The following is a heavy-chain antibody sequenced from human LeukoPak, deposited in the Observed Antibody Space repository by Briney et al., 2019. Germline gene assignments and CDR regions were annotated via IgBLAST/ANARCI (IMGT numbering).Heavy chain of an antibody. CDR2: IYYSGSP. J-gene: IGHJ5*02. V-gene: IGHV4-59*08. CDR1: GGSISSYY. Sequence: SETLSLTCTVSGGSISSYYWSWIRQPPGKGLEWIGYIYYSGSPNYNPSLKIRVTISVDMSKNQFSLKLSSVTAADTAVYYCARHPYSGYDSVWFDPWGQGTLVTVSS. CDR3: ARHPYSGYDSVWFDP. D-gene: IGHD5-12*01.